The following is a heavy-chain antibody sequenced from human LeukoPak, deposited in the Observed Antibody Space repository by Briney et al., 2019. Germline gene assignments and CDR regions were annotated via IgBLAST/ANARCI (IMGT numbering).Heavy chain of an antibody. V-gene: IGHV4-4*07. D-gene: IGHD3-22*01. CDR2: IYTSGST. CDR1: GGSISSYY. Sequence: SETLSLTCTVSGGSISSYYWSWIRQPARKGLEWIGRIYTSGSTNYNPSLKSRVTMSVDTSKNQFSLKLSSVTAADTAVYYCARDLYYDSSGYESWFDPWGQGTLVTVSS. CDR3: ARDLYYDSSGYESWFDP. J-gene: IGHJ5*02.